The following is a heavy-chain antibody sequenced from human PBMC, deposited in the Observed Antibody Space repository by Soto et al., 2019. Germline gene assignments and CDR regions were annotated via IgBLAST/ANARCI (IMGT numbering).Heavy chain of an antibody. D-gene: IGHD3-22*01. V-gene: IGHV3-23*01. Sequence: GGSLRLSCAASGFTFSSYAMSWVRQAPGKGLEWVSAISGSGGSTYYADSVKGRFTISRDNSKNTLYLQMNSLRAEDTAVYYCAKDSPDTYYYDSSGYPGGYWGQGTLVTVSS. CDR3: AKDSPDTYYYDSSGYPGGY. J-gene: IGHJ4*02. CDR1: GFTFSSYA. CDR2: ISGSGGST.